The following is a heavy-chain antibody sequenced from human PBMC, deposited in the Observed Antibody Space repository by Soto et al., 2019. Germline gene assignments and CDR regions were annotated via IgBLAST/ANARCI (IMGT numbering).Heavy chain of an antibody. V-gene: IGHV4-34*01. CDR1: GGSFSGYY. J-gene: IGHJ4*02. Sequence: SETLSLTCAVYGGSFSGYYWNWIRQPPGKGLEWIGEINHSGSTNYNPSLKSRVTLSVDTSKNQFSLKLSSVTAADTAVYYCARGLRTNGSFFRVWGQGTLVTVAS. D-gene: IGHD2-8*01. CDR2: INHSGST. CDR3: ARGLRTNGSFFRV.